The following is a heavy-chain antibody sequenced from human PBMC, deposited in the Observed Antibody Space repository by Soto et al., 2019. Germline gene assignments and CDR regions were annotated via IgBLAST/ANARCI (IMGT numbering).Heavy chain of an antibody. CDR1: GCSCISYW. J-gene: IGHJ3*02. CDR2: IYPGDSDT. D-gene: IGHD3-22*01. Sequence: PGVSLKLCWKGSGCSCISYWIAWVRQMPGKGLEWMGIIYPGDSDTRYSPSFQGQVTISADKSISTAYLQWSSLKASDTAMYYCASQPTYDTNDAFDIWGQGTMVTVS. CDR3: ASQPTYDTNDAFDI. V-gene: IGHV5-51*01.